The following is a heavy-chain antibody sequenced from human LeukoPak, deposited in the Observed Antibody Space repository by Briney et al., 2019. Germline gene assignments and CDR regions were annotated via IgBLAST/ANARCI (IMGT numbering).Heavy chain of an antibody. J-gene: IGHJ4*02. CDR2: ISGSGGST. CDR1: GFTFSSYA. Sequence: AGGSLRLSCAASGFTFSSYAMSWVRQAPGKGLEWVSAISGSGGSTYYADSVKGRFTISRDNSKNTLYLQMNSLRAEDTAVYYCAKDQVEYSSSGGERPPLDYWGQGTLVTVSS. D-gene: IGHD6-6*01. CDR3: AKDQVEYSSSGGERPPLDY. V-gene: IGHV3-23*01.